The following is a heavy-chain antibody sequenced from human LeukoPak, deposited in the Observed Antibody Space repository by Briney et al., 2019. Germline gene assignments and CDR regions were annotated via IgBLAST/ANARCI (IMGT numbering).Heavy chain of an antibody. D-gene: IGHD1/OR15-1a*01. CDR2: IFFIGSP. Sequence: SETPSLTCSVSGDSVSGSYWTWIRQPAGKGLEWIGHIFFIGSPNYNPSLKSRVTMALDTSKNHFSLKLRSVTAADTAVYYCGRDYSWNNKIPYGMDVWGQGTTVIVSS. CDR3: GRDYSWNNKIPYGMDV. J-gene: IGHJ6*02. CDR1: GDSVSGSY. V-gene: IGHV4-4*07.